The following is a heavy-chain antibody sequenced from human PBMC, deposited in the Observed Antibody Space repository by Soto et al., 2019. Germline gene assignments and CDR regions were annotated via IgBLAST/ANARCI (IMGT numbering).Heavy chain of an antibody. CDR1: GGTFSSYA. D-gene: IGHD3-3*01. CDR3: ARVDYDFWSGYYNWFDP. J-gene: IGHJ5*02. CDR2: IIPIFGTA. V-gene: IGHV1-69*05. Sequence: SVKVSCKASGGTFSSYAISWVRQAPGQGLEWMGGIIPIFGTANYAQKFQGRVTMTRNTSISTAYMELSSLRSEDTAVYYCARVDYDFWSGYYNWFDPWGQGTLVTVSS.